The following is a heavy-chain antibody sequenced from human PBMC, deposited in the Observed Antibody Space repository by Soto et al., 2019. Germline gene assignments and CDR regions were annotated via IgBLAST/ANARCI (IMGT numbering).Heavy chain of an antibody. CDR2: TYYRSKWYN. Sequence: KQSQTLSLTCAISGDSVSSNSAAWNWIRQSPSRGLEWLGRTYYRSKWYNDYAVSVKSRITINPDTSKNQFSLQLNSVTPEDTAVYYCARIVVGTANWGSHGMDVWGQGTTVTVSS. V-gene: IGHV6-1*01. D-gene: IGHD2-21*01. J-gene: IGHJ6*02. CDR3: ARIVVGTANWGSHGMDV. CDR1: GDSVSSNSAA.